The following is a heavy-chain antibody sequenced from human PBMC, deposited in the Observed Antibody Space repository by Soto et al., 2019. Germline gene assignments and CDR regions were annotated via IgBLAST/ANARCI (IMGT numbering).Heavy chain of an antibody. V-gene: IGHV3-33*01. CDR1: GFTFSSYG. CDR2: IWYDGSNK. J-gene: IGHJ4*02. CDR3: ARDQHYYDSSGWYDY. Sequence: QVQLVESGGGVVQPGRSLRLSCAASGFTFSSYGMHWVRQAPGKGLGWVAVIWYDGSNKYYADSVKGRFTSSRDNSKNTRELQMNSLRAEDTAVYYCARDQHYYDSSGWYDYWGQGTLVTVSS. D-gene: IGHD3-22*01.